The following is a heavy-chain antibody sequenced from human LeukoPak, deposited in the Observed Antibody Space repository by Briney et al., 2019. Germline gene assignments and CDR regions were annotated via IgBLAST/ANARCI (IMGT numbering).Heavy chain of an antibody. V-gene: IGHV1-18*01. CDR1: GYTFTRYG. Sequence: ASVKDSCKASGYTFTRYGIRWVRQAPGQGLEWMGLINAYNGNTNYPQKLQGRATLTTDTSTRTAYMALRSLRSDDTAVYYCARDAGDFWSGYIGVHGDYGMDVWGQGTRVTVSS. CDR2: INAYNGNT. D-gene: IGHD3-3*01. J-gene: IGHJ6*02. CDR3: ARDAGDFWSGYIGVHGDYGMDV.